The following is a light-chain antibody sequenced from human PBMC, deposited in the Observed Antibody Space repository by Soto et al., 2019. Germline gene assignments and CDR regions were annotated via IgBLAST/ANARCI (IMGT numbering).Light chain of an antibody. CDR3: QHYGSSSPWA. CDR2: KAS. CDR1: QSISSW. V-gene: IGKV1-5*03. Sequence: DIQMTQSPSTLSASVGDRVTITCRASQSISSWLAWYQQKPGKAPKLLIYKASSLETGVPSRFSGSGSGTEFTLIICSRQPDDCASYYCQHYGSSSPWAFGQGTKVEIK. J-gene: IGKJ1*01.